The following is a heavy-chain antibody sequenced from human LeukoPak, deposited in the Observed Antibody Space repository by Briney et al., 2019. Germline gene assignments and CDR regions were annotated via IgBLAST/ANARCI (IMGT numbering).Heavy chain of an antibody. V-gene: IGHV3-74*01. CDR1: GFTFSGYW. CDR3: ASQVVGAAFDT. J-gene: IGHJ5*02. Sequence: GGSLRLSCVASGFTFSGYWMHWVRQPPGKGLVWVSRIKSDGTMTNYADSVKGRFTISRDNAKNTLYLQMNSLRAEDTAVYYCASQVVGAAFDTGDQGTLVTVSS. D-gene: IGHD2-15*01. CDR2: IKSDGTMT.